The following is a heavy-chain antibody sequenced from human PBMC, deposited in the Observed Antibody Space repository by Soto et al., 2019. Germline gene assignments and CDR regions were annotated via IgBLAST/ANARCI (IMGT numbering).Heavy chain of an antibody. CDR1: GYTFTSYG. V-gene: IGHV1-18*04. CDR2: ISAYNGNT. J-gene: IGHJ4*02. D-gene: IGHD6-6*01. CDR3: ARERERASVAARPDGAEDY. Sequence: ASVKVSCKASGYTFTSYGISWVRQAPGQGLEWMGWISAYNGNTNYAQKLQGRVTMTTGTSTSTAYMELRSLRSDDTAVYYCARERERASVAARPDGAEDYWGQGTLVTVSS.